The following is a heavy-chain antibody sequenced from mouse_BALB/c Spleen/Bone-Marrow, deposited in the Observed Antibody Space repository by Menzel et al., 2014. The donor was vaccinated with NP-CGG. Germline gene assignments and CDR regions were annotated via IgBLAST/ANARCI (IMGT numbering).Heavy chain of an antibody. CDR2: IRNKANGYTT. CDR1: GLTFTDYY. V-gene: IGHV7-3*02. J-gene: IGHJ3*01. CDR3: ARDGSWFAY. Sequence: EVQRVESGGGLVQPGVSLRLSCATSGLTFTDYYMSWVRQPPGKALEWLGFIRNKANGYTTEYSASVKGRFTISRDSSQSILYLQMNPLRAEDSATYYCARDGSWFAYWGQGTLVTVSA.